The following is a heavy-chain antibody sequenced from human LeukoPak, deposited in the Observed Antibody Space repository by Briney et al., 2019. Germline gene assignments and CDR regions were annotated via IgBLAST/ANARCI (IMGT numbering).Heavy chain of an antibody. V-gene: IGHV1-18*01. CDR1: GYTFTSYG. D-gene: IGHD3-10*01. Sequence: ASVKVSCKASGYTFTSYGISWVRQAPGQGLEWMGWISAYNGNTNYAQKLQGRVTMTTDTSTSTAYMELRSLRSDETAVYYCAREPPYLWFGESDDRPVFDYWGQGTLVTVSS. J-gene: IGHJ4*02. CDR3: AREPPYLWFGESDDRPVFDY. CDR2: ISAYNGNT.